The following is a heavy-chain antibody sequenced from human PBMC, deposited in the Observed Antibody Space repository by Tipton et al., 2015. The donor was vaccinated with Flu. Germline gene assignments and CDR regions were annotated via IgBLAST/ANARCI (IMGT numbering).Heavy chain of an antibody. D-gene: IGHD1-26*01. Sequence: QLVQSGPEVKKPGASVKVSCKASGYTFTNYDINWVRQATGQGLEWMGWMNPNSANTGYAQKFQGRVTMTRSTATSTAYMELSSLRSEDTAVYFCARGPVGSNVEHFDFWGQGTLVTVSS. CDR1: GYTFTNYD. CDR3: ARGPVGSNVEHFDF. V-gene: IGHV1-8*01. CDR2: MNPNSANT. J-gene: IGHJ4*02.